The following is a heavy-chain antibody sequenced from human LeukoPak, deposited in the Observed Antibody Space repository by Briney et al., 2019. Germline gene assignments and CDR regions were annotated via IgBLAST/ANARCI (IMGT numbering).Heavy chain of an antibody. D-gene: IGHD6-13*01. CDR2: INHSGST. Sequence: SETLSLTCAVYGGSFSGYYWSWIRQPPGKGLEWIGEINHSGSTNYNPSLKSRVTISVDTSKSQFSLKLSSVTAADTAVYYCARGDRSSWFTDAFDIWGQGTMVTVSS. CDR1: GGSFSGYY. V-gene: IGHV4-34*01. J-gene: IGHJ3*02. CDR3: ARGDRSSWFTDAFDI.